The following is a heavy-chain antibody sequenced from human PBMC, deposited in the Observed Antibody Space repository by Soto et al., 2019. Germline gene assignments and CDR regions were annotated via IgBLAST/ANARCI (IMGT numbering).Heavy chain of an antibody. CDR3: ARLSSGERLNFDY. V-gene: IGHV4-31*11. CDR1: GGPISSGCYY. Sequence: TSETLSLTCAVSGGPISSGCYYWSWIRQHPGRGLEWIGYIYYSGSTYYNPSLKSRVTISLDTSKNQFSLKLSSVTAADTAMYYCARLSSGERLNFDYWGQGTLVTVSS. D-gene: IGHD3-10*02. J-gene: IGHJ4*02. CDR2: IYYSGST.